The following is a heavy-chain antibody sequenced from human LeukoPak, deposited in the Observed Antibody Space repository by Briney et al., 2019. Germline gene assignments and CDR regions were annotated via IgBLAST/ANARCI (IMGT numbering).Heavy chain of an antibody. CDR1: GYTFTGYY. Sequence: SVKVSCKASGYTFTGYYMHWVRQAPGQGLEWMGGIIPIFGTANYAQKFQGRVTITADKSTSTAYMELSSLRSEDTAVYYCARDGYNYIDYFDYWGQGTLVTVSS. CDR3: ARDGYNYIDYFDY. D-gene: IGHD5-24*01. V-gene: IGHV1-69*06. CDR2: IIPIFGTA. J-gene: IGHJ4*02.